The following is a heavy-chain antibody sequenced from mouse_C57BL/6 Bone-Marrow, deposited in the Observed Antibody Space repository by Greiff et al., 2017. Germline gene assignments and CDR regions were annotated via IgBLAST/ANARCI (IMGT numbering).Heavy chain of an antibody. J-gene: IGHJ3*01. Sequence: QVQLQQPGAELVKPGASVKLSCKASGYTFTSYWMQWVKQRPGQGLEWIGEIDPADSYTNYNQKFKGKATLTVDTSSSTAYMQLSSLTSEDSAVYYYARGYYGSSYSLFAYWGQGNLVTVSA. D-gene: IGHD1-1*01. V-gene: IGHV1-50*01. CDR3: ARGYYGSSYSLFAY. CDR2: IDPADSYT. CDR1: GYTFTSYW.